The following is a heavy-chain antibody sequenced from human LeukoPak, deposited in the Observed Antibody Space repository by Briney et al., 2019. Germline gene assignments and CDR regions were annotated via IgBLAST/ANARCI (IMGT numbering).Heavy chain of an antibody. CDR3: ARHLDYYDSSGYAFDI. D-gene: IGHD3-22*01. Sequence: SETLSLTCTVSGGSISSSSYSWGWIRQPPGKGLEWIGSIYYSGSTYYNPSLKSRVTISVDTSKNQFSLKLSSVTAADTAVYYCARHLDYYDSSGYAFDIWGQGTMVTVSS. CDR2: IYYSGST. V-gene: IGHV4-39*01. J-gene: IGHJ3*02. CDR1: GGSISSSSYS.